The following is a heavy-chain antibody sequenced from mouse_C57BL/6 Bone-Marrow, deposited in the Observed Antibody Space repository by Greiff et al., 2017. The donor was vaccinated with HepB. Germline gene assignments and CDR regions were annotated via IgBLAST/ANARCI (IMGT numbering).Heavy chain of an antibody. V-gene: IGHV3-6*01. CDR1: GYSITSGYY. Sequence: EVKLQESGPGLVKPSQSLSLTCSVTGYSITSGYYWNWIRQFPGNKLEWMGYISYDGSNNYNPSLKNRISITRDTSKNQFFLKLNSVTTEDTATYYCARPGGAWFAYWGQGTLVTVSA. J-gene: IGHJ3*01. CDR2: ISYDGSN. D-gene: IGHD4-1*01. CDR3: ARPGGAWFAY.